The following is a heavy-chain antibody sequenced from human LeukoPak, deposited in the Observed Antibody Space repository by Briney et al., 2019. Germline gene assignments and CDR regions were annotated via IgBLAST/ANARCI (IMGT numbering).Heavy chain of an antibody. CDR2: INSDGSST. V-gene: IGHV3-74*01. CDR1: GFTFSSYW. Sequence: PGGSLRLSCAASGFTFSSYWMHWVRQAPGKGLVWVSRINSDGSSTSYADSVKGRFTISRDNAKNTLYLQMNSPRAEDTAVYYCARVKMVRGVSLDYWGQGTLVTVSS. D-gene: IGHD3-10*01. CDR3: ARVKMVRGVSLDY. J-gene: IGHJ4*02.